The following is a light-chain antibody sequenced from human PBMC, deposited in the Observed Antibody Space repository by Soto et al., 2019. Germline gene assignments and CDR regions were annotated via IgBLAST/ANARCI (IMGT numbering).Light chain of an antibody. CDR2: AAS. J-gene: IGKJ1*01. CDR1: QSISNS. CDR3: QQSYSTPWT. Sequence: DIQMTQSPSSLSASVGDRVTITCRASQSISNSLNWYQQKPGKAPKLLIYAASSLQSGVPSRFSGSGSGTDFTLTNSSLQPEDFATYYCQQSYSTPWTFGQGTKVEIK. V-gene: IGKV1-39*01.